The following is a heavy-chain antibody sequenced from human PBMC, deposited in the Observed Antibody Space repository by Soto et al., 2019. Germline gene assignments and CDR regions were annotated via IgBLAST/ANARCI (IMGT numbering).Heavy chain of an antibody. Sequence: PSETLSLTCTVSGGSISSYYWSWIRQPPGKGLEWIGYIYYSGSTNYNPSLKSRVTISVDTSKNQFSLKLSSVTAADTAVYYCARVSGITIFGVVIAPNYYYYMDVWGKGTTVTVS. CDR3: ARVSGITIFGVVIAPNYYYYMDV. V-gene: IGHV4-59*01. D-gene: IGHD3-3*01. J-gene: IGHJ6*03. CDR2: IYYSGST. CDR1: GGSISSYY.